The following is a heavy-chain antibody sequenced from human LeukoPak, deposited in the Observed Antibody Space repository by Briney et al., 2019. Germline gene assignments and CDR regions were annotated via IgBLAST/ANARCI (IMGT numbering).Heavy chain of an antibody. D-gene: IGHD6-13*01. CDR2: IHIGGTT. CDR3: ARDWPSEWQQLPDSDAGDM. V-gene: IGHV3-66*01. CDR1: GFTVSSKH. J-gene: IGHJ3*02. Sequence: GGSLRRSCAASGFTVSSKHVNWVPRAPGKGLEWVSFIHIGGTTYYADSVKGRFTHSRDNSENTLFLQVDSLRAEDTAVYYCARDWPSEWQQLPDSDAGDMWGQGTMVTVSS.